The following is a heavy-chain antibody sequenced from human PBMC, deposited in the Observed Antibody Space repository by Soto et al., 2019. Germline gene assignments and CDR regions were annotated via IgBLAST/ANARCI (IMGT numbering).Heavy chain of an antibody. J-gene: IGHJ3*02. CDR2: IVVGSGNT. V-gene: IGHV1-58*02. Sequence: SAKFSCRASGFTFTSSAMQWVRQARGHRLEWIGWIVVGSGNTNYVQKFQERVTITRDMSTSTAYMELSSLRSEDTAVYYCAAKAYYYYNWEPDAFDIWGQGTMVTVSS. D-gene: IGHD3-16*01. CDR3: AAKAYYYYNWEPDAFDI. CDR1: GFTFTSSA.